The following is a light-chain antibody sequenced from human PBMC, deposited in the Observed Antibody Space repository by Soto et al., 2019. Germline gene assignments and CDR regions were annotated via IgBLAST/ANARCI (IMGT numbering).Light chain of an antibody. V-gene: IGLV2-14*01. CDR2: DVS. J-gene: IGLJ2*01. Sequence: HSALTQPASVSGSPGQSITISCTGTSSDVGSYNFVSWYQQHPGKAPKLIIYDVSNRPSGVSNRFSGSKSANTASLTISGLQAEDAADYYCSSYTSSSTLAFGGGTKLTVL. CDR3: SSYTSSSTLA. CDR1: SSDVGSYNF.